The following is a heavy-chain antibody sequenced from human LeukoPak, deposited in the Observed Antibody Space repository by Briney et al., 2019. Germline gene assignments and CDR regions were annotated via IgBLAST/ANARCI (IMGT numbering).Heavy chain of an antibody. V-gene: IGHV3-74*01. CDR2: INSDGSTT. CDR3: ARDANWGEDY. CDR1: GFTLRSYW. J-gene: IGHJ4*02. D-gene: IGHD7-27*01. Sequence: GGSLRLSCAASGFTLRSYWMHWVRQTPGKGLVWVSRINSDGSTTSYADSVKGRFTISRDNAKKTLYLQMNSLRAEDTAVYYCARDANWGEDYWGQGTLVSVSS.